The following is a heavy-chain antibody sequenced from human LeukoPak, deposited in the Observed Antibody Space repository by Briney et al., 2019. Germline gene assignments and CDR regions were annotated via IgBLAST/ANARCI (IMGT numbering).Heavy chain of an antibody. V-gene: IGHV3-23*01. CDR1: GFTFSNYA. CDR3: ARDQAFDRFYYYYGMDV. CDR2: IGSSVNTT. D-gene: IGHD3-9*01. J-gene: IGHJ6*02. Sequence: GGFLRLSCAASGFTFSNYALSWVRQAPGKGLEWVSSIGSSVNTTHYADSVKGRFTISRDNSKNTLYLQMNSLRAEDTAIYYCARDQAFDRFYYYYGMDVWGLGTTVIVSS.